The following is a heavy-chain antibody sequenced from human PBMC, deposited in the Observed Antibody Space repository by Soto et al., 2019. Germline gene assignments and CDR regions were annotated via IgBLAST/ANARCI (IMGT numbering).Heavy chain of an antibody. J-gene: IGHJ6*02. V-gene: IGHV3-30-3*01. Sequence: GGSLSLSCAASGFTISSYAMHWVRQAPGTGLEWVGVISYDGSNKYYADSVKGRFTISRDNSKNTLNLQMNSRIAEDTAVYYCARSERYYDSSGYPPLGMDVWGQGTTVTV. CDR1: GFTISSYA. CDR2: ISYDGSNK. CDR3: ARSERYYDSSGYPPLGMDV. D-gene: IGHD3-22*01.